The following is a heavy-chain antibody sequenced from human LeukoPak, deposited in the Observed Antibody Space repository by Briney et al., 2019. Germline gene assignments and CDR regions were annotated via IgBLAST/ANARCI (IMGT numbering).Heavy chain of an antibody. J-gene: IGHJ4*02. V-gene: IGHV3-23*01. CDR3: ARPRWLQFGPHDS. CDR2: ISGSGGST. D-gene: IGHD5-12*01. Sequence: GGSLRLSCAASGFTFSSYAMSWVRQAPGKGLEWASAISGSGGSTYYADSVKGRFTISRDNSKNTLYLQMNSLRAEDTAVYYCARPRWLQFGPHDSWGQGTLVTVSS. CDR1: GFTFSSYA.